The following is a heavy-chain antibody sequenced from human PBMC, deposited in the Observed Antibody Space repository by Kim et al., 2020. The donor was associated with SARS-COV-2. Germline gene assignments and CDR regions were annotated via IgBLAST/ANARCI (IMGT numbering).Heavy chain of an antibody. CDR2: IWYDGSNK. CDR1: GFTFSSYG. J-gene: IGHJ6*02. Sequence: GGSLRLSCAASGFTFSSYGMHWVRQAPGKGLEWVAAIWYDGSNKYYADSVKGRFTISIDNSKNTLYLQMNSLRAEDTAVYYCARTPSYYSGMDVWGQGTT. V-gene: IGHV3-33*01. CDR3: ARTPSYYSGMDV.